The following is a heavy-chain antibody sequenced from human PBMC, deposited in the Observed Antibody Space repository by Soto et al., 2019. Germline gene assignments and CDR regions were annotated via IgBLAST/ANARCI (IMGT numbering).Heavy chain of an antibody. J-gene: IGHJ6*02. CDR1: GGTFISYS. V-gene: IGHV1-69*01. CDR2: IIPIFGTP. Sequence: QVQLVQSGAEMKKPGSSVTVSCKGFGGTFISYSFSWVRQAPGQGPEWMGGIIPIFGTPNYAQKFQGRVTITADGSTSTAYMELSSLRSGDTAVYYCAGGVWRGYSEYYYGMDVWGQGTTVTVSS. CDR3: AGGVWRGYSEYYYGMDV. D-gene: IGHD3-3*01.